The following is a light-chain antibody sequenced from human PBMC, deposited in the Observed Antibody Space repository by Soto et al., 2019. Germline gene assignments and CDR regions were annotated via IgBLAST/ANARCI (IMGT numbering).Light chain of an antibody. CDR2: GAS. CDR3: QQYGSSPPYT. Sequence: DIVLTQSPGILSLSPGERATLSCRASQSVSSSYLAWYQQKPGQAPRLLIYGASNRATGIPGRFSASGSKTNFPLTIPRLEPEDFAVYYCQQYGSSPPYTFGQGTKLEIK. CDR1: QSVSSSY. V-gene: IGKV3-20*01. J-gene: IGKJ2*01.